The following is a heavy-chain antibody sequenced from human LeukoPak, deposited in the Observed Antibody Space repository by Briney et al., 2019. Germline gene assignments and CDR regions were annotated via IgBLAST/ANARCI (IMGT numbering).Heavy chain of an antibody. CDR1: GFPFSSYG. CDR2: ISYDGANK. D-gene: IGHD6-13*01. J-gene: IGHJ6*02. Sequence: PGRSLRLSCAASGFPFSSYGVHWVRQAPGKGLEWVSFISYDGANKYYADSVKGRFTISRDNSKNTLYLQMNSLRGGDAGMYFCAKDSSSSNYYYGLDVWGQGTTVTVSS. CDR3: AKDSSSSNYYYGLDV. V-gene: IGHV3-30*18.